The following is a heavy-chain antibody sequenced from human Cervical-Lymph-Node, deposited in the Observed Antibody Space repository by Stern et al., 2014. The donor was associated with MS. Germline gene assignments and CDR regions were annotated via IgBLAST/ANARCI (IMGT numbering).Heavy chain of an antibody. CDR3: ARDLSFCSGGSCYSGLFDY. D-gene: IGHD2-15*01. V-gene: IGHV4-61*02. Sequence: QVQLQESGPGLVKPSQTLSLTCTVSGGSISSGNYYWSWIRQPAGKGLEWIGRIFSGVSTNYNPSLKSRVTLSGDTSKKQFSLKRSFVPAADTAMYYCARDLSFCSGGSCYSGLFDYWGQGILVTVSS. CDR2: IFSGVST. CDR1: GGSISSGNYY. J-gene: IGHJ4*02.